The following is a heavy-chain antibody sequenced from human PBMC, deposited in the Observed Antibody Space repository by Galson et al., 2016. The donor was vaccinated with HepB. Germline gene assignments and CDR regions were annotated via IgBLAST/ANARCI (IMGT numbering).Heavy chain of an antibody. CDR2: KGPVGGIA. D-gene: IGHD2-21*01. J-gene: IGHJ5*02. V-gene: IGHV3-7*01. CDR1: GFTSDAHG. CDR3: TRDHWYSLDA. Sequence: SLRPPGPASGFTSDAHGMTWARRAPGRGWEGGPMKGPVGGIAFYLDSVGGRFPISKDNTKKSLYLERNSRRPDDTGVYYCTRDHWYSLDAWGRGALVIVSS.